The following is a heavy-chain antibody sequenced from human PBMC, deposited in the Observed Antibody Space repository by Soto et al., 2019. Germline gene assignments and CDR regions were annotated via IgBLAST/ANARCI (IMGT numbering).Heavy chain of an antibody. Sequence: QVQLQQWGAGLLKPSETLSLTCAVYGGSFSGYYWSWIRQPPGKGLEWIGEINHSGSTNYNPSLKSRVTISVDTSKNQFSLKLSSVTAADTAVYYCARGQYSGYDRVFGFDYWGQGTLVTVSS. J-gene: IGHJ4*02. CDR1: GGSFSGYY. CDR3: ARGQYSGYDRVFGFDY. V-gene: IGHV4-34*01. D-gene: IGHD5-12*01. CDR2: INHSGST.